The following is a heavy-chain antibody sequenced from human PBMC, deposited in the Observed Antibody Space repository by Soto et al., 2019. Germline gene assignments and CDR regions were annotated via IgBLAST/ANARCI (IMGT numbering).Heavy chain of an antibody. CDR2: MYYSETT. CDR1: GGSINAYY. V-gene: IGHV4-59*07. CDR3: ARAHSSTWYKLEYKWFDP. Sequence: ASDTPSLTCTPSGGSINAYYWSWIRQTTGKGLEWVGFMYYSETTKYSPSLKGRVNMSLDTSKNQVSLHLQSVTAADTAVYYCARAHSSTWYKLEYKWFDPWGQGTLVTVSA. D-gene: IGHD6-13*01. J-gene: IGHJ5*02.